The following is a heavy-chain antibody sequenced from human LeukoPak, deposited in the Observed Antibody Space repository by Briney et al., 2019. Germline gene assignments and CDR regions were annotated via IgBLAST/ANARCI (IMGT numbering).Heavy chain of an antibody. CDR2: IVEDGSQK. CDR3: ARDVIGGDTLDS. CDR1: GFTFSSCW. D-gene: IGHD2-21*02. J-gene: IGHJ4*02. Sequence: GGSLRLSCAASGFTFSSCWMTWVRQAPGKGLEWVASIVEDGSQKYYVDSVKGRFTVSRDNAKNSLYLQMNSLEAEDTAVYYCARDVIGGDTLDSWGQGTLVTVSS. V-gene: IGHV3-7*01.